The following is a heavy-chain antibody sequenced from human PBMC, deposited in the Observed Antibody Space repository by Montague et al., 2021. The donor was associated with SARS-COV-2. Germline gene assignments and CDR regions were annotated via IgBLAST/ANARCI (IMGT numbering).Heavy chain of an antibody. D-gene: IGHD6-19*01. Sequence: TLSLTCTVSGGSINSGGYYWSWIRQHPGKSLEWIGYIYYSGSTXYNPSLKSRLTISVDTSKNQFSLKLSSVTAADTAVYYCARVHFVSSGWYPDAFDIWGQGTMVTVSS. V-gene: IGHV4-31*03. CDR1: GGSINSGGYY. CDR3: ARVHFVSSGWYPDAFDI. CDR2: IYYSGST. J-gene: IGHJ3*02.